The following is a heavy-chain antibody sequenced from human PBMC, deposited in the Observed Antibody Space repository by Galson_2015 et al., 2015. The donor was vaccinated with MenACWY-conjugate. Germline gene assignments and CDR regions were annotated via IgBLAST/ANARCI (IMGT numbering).Heavy chain of an antibody. V-gene: IGHV6-1*01. J-gene: IGHJ5*02. CDR2: TYYRSKWYN. D-gene: IGHD2-15*01. CDR1: RDSVSSNSAA. Sequence: CAISRDSVSSNSAAWNWIRQSPSRGLEWLGRTYYRSKWYNDHAVSVKNRITINPDTSKNQFSLHLNSVTPEDTAVYYCARVRGGSHNWVDPWGQGTLVTVSS. CDR3: ARVRGGSHNWVDP.